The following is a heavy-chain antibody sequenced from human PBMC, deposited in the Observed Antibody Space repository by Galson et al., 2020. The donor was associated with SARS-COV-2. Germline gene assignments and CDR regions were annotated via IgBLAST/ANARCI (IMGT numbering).Heavy chain of an antibody. CDR2: IFYTGRT. CDR3: AGSLAGTGHVDY. V-gene: IGHV4-39*07. CDR1: GGSISSSNYY. Sequence: SETLSLTCTVSGGSISSSNYYWGCIRQPPGKGLQWIGKIFYTGRTHYNPSLESRVTISVDTSKNQFSLKVTSVTAADTAVYYCAGSLAGTGHVDYWGQGTLVTVSP. J-gene: IGHJ4*02. D-gene: IGHD6-19*01.